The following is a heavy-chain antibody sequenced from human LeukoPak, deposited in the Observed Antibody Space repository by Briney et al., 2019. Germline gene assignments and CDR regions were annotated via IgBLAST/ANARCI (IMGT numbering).Heavy chain of an antibody. CDR1: GFTTHYW. CDR2: ISGSGSSI. Sequence: GGSLRLSSTASGFTTHYWLNWVRQSPGKGLEWVSSISGSGSSIYYADSLQGRFTISRDNAKNSLYLQMNSLRDEDTAVYFCARAPFRDYFGSGSYFDFWGRGTLVTVSS. J-gene: IGHJ4*02. CDR3: ARAPFRDYFGSGSYFDF. D-gene: IGHD3-10*01. V-gene: IGHV3-21*01.